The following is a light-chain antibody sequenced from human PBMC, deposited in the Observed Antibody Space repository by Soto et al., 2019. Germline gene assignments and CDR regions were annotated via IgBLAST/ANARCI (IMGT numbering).Light chain of an antibody. CDR1: QSISSW. J-gene: IGKJ1*01. Sequence: DIQMTQSPSTLSASVGDRVTIGCRASQSISSWLDWYQQKPGKAPKLLIYKASSLESGVPSRLSGSGYGTEFTITISSLKNDDFETYYCQQYNSYTWTFGHGTKVDIK. CDR2: KAS. V-gene: IGKV1-5*03. CDR3: QQYNSYTWT.